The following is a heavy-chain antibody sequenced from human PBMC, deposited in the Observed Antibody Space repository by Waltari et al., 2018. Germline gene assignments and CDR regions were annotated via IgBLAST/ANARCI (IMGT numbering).Heavy chain of an antibody. D-gene: IGHD3-16*01. CDR3: ARRGGMGRRYYFDY. J-gene: IGHJ4*02. Sequence: QVQLQASGPGLVKPSATLSLTCAVSGYSISSGYYWGWIRQPPGKGLEWSGSIYHSGSTYYNPSLKSRVTISVDTSKNQFSLKLSSVTAADTAVYYCARRGGMGRRYYFDYWGQGTLVTVSS. CDR2: IYHSGST. V-gene: IGHV4-38-2*01. CDR1: GYSISSGYY.